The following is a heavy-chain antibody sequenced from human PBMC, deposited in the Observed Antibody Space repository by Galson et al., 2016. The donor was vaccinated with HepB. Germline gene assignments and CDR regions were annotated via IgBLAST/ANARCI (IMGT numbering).Heavy chain of an antibody. CDR1: GFTFSSYA. Sequence: SLRLSCAASGFTFSSYAMRWVRQAPGKGLEWVSGISGSGDLKYYADSVKGRFTISRDNPKNTLHLQMKSLRVDDTAVYYCAKRWGKSSGWYGSSYFQDGMDVWGQGTTVSVSS. J-gene: IGHJ6*02. D-gene: IGHD6-19*01. CDR3: AKRWGKSSGWYGSSYFQDGMDV. V-gene: IGHV3-23*01. CDR2: ISGSGDLK.